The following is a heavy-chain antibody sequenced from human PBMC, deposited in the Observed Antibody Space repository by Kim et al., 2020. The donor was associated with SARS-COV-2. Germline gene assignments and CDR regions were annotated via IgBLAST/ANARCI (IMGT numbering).Heavy chain of an antibody. CDR3: ARCHLFYVMDV. J-gene: IGHJ6*02. D-gene: IGHD3-10*02. Sequence: CHKPSLKSRVTLSADTSKNPFSLTLSSVTAADTTVYCCARCHLFYVMDVWGQGTTVTVPS. V-gene: IGHV4-39*01.